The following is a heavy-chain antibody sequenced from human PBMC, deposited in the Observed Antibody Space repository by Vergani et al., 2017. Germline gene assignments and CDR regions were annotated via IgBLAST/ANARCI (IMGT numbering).Heavy chain of an antibody. D-gene: IGHD1-1*01. CDR1: GGSISSGGYS. Sequence: QLQLQESGSGLVKPSQTLSLTCAVSGGSISSGGYSWSWIRQPPGKGLEWIGYIYHSGSTYYNPALKSLVTISVDRSKNQFSLKLSSVTAADTAVYYCARVGTGNDIDYWGQGTLVTVSS. CDR2: IYHSGST. CDR3: ARVGTGNDIDY. V-gene: IGHV4-30-2*01. J-gene: IGHJ4*02.